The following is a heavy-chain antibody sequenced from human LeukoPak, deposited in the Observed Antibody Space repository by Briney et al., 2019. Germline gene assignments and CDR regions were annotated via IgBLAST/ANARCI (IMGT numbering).Heavy chain of an antibody. D-gene: IGHD2-2*01. CDR1: GFTFSSYD. J-gene: IGHJ6*02. CDR3: ARDECTSCSYYYYYGMDV. Sequence: GGSLRLACAASGFTFSSYDMHWVRRAPGKGLEWVAVLSFDGSKKYYADSVRGRFTISRDNSKNTLYLHMNSLRAEDTAVYYCARDECTSCSYYYYYGMDVWGQGTTVTVSS. CDR2: LSFDGSKK. V-gene: IGHV3-30*03.